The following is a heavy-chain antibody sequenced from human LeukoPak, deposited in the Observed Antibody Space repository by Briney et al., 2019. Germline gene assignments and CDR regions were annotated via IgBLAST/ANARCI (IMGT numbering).Heavy chain of an antibody. CDR3: AKDDAWGRYKD. D-gene: IGHD3-16*01. J-gene: IGHJ1*01. V-gene: IGHV3-23*01. CDR2: ISPSGGIT. CDR1: GFTFSNAW. Sequence: GGSLRLTCVASGFTFSNAWMNWVRQAPGKGLEWVSGISPSGGITYYTDSVKGRFTISRDNSKNTVSLQMNSLRGDDTAVYYCAKDDAWGRYKDWGQGTLVTVSS.